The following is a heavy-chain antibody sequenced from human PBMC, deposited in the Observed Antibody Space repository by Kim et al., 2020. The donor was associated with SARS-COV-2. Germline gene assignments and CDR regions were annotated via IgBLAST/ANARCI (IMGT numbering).Heavy chain of an antibody. V-gene: IGHV3-21*01. Sequence: GGSLRLSCAASGFTFSSYSMNWVRQAPGKGLEWVSSISSNSSYKYYAESVKGRFTIPRDNAKNSLYLQMNSLRAEDTAVYYCARDGSSITMVQGVRDYWGQGTLVTVSS. CDR2: ISSNSSYK. CDR1: GFTFSSYS. J-gene: IGHJ4*02. D-gene: IGHD3-10*01. CDR3: ARDGSSITMVQGVRDY.